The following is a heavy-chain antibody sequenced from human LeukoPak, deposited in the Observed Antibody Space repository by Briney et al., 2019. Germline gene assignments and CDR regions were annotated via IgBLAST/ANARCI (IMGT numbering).Heavy chain of an antibody. CDR3: ASRYYDILTGYYGPLDY. V-gene: IGHV3-23*01. CDR2: ISGSGGST. D-gene: IGHD3-9*01. J-gene: IGHJ4*02. CDR1: GFTFRSYA. Sequence: PGGSLRLSCAASGFTFRSYAMSWVRQAPGKGLEWVSAISGSGGSTYYADSVKGRFTISRDNSKNTLYLQMNSLRAEDTAVYYCASRYYDILTGYYGPLDYWGQGTLVTVSS.